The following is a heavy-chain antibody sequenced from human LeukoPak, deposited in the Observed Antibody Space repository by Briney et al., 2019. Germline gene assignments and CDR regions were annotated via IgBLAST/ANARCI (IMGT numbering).Heavy chain of an antibody. V-gene: IGHV3-7*01. CDR3: AREGYSGYDKAIYFDY. Sequence: EPGGSLRPSCAASGFTFSSYWMSWVRQAPGKGLEWVANIKQDGSEKYYVDSVKGRFTISRDNAKNSLYLQMNSLRAEDTAVYYCAREGYSGYDKAIYFDYWGQGTLVTVSS. D-gene: IGHD5-12*01. CDR1: GFTFSSYW. CDR2: IKQDGSEK. J-gene: IGHJ4*02.